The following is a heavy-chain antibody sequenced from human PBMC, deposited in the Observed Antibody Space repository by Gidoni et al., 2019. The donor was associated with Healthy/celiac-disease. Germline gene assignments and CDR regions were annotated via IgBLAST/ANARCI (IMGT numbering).Heavy chain of an antibody. V-gene: IGHV4-39*01. D-gene: IGHD3-3*01. J-gene: IGHJ5*02. CDR3: ARGWTYYDFWRRKNNNWFDP. Sequence: QLQLQESGPGLVKPSETLSLTCPVYGGPISSSSYYWGWIRQPPGKGLEWIVIIHYSGSTYYNPSLKIRVTISVETSKNQFSLKLSSVTDADTAVYYCARGWTYYDFWRRKNNNWFDPWGQGTLVTVSS. CDR2: IHYSGST. CDR1: GGPISSSSYY.